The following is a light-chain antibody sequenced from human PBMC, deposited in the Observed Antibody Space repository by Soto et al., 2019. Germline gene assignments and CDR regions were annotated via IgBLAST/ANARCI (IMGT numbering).Light chain of an antibody. Sequence: DIQMKESASTRSASIGTRVTITCRASQTISSWLAWYQQKPGKAPKLLIYKASTLKSGVPSRFSGSGSGTEFTLTISSLQSEDFATYYCQQLNSYPITFGQGTRLEIK. V-gene: IGKV1-5*03. J-gene: IGKJ5*01. CDR2: KAS. CDR3: QQLNSYPIT. CDR1: QTISSW.